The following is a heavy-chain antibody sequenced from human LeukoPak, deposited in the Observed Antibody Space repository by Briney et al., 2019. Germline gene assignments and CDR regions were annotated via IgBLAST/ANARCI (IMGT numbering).Heavy chain of an antibody. Sequence: SETLSFTCTVSGGSISSSSYYWGWIRQPPGKGLEWIGSIYYSGSTYYNPSLKSRVTISVDMSKNQFSLKLSSVTAADTAVYYCARDQTGGYFDYWGQGTLVTVSS. CDR2: IYYSGST. V-gene: IGHV4-39*07. J-gene: IGHJ4*02. D-gene: IGHD3-10*01. CDR1: GGSISSSSYY. CDR3: ARDQTGGYFDY.